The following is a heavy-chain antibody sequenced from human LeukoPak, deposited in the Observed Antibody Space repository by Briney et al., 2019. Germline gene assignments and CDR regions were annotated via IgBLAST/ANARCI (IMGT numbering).Heavy chain of an antibody. CDR1: RYTFTSYG. D-gene: IGHD6-19*01. J-gene: IGHJ4*02. Sequence: GASVKVSCKASRYTFTSYGISWVRQAPGQGLEWMGWISVYNGNIHYAQKLQGRVTMTTDTFTSTAYMELRSLTSDDTAIYYCARDAPSVAVAGGPDYWGQGTLVSVSS. V-gene: IGHV1-18*01. CDR3: ARDAPSVAVAGGPDY. CDR2: ISVYNGNI.